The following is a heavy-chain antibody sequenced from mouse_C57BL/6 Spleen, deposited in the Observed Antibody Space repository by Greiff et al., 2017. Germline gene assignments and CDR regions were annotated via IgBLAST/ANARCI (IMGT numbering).Heavy chain of an antibody. CDR2: IYPRSGNT. D-gene: IGHD2-3*01. Sequence: QVHVKQSGAELARPGASVKLSCKASGYTFTSYGISWVKQRTGQGLEWIGEIYPRSGNTYYNDKFKGKATLTADKSSSTAYMELRSLTSEDSAVYFCARWYDGYGDYWGQGTTLTVSS. CDR1: GYTFTSYG. J-gene: IGHJ2*01. CDR3: ARWYDGYGDY. V-gene: IGHV1-81*01.